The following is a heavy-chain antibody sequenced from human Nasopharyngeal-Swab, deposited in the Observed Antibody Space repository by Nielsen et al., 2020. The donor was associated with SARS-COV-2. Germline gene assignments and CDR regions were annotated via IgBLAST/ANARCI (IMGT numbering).Heavy chain of an antibody. CDR1: GLTLRTNA. CDR3: ARGWLPD. D-gene: IGHD3-9*01. V-gene: IGHV3-48*02. Sequence: GGSLRLSFAASGLTLRTNAMNWVPVAAGKGLDGVSYISGSSSATYYADSVKGRFTISRDNAKNSLHPQMNSLRDDDTAVYYCARGWLPDWGQGTPVTVSS. CDR2: ISGSSSAT. J-gene: IGHJ4*02.